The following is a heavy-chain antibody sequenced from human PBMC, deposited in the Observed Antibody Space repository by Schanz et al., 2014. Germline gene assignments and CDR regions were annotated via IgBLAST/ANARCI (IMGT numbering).Heavy chain of an antibody. CDR2: IRGSGGGT. V-gene: IGHV3-23*01. J-gene: IGHJ4*02. CDR1: GFTFSSYA. D-gene: IGHD1-26*01. Sequence: DVQLLESGGGLVQPGGSLRLSCAASGFTFSSYAMSWVRQPPGKGLEWVSSIRGSGGGTDYADSVKGRFTISRDNAKNSLYLQMNSLRAEDTAVYYCASMSDSGSFDSWGQGTLVTVSS. CDR3: ASMSDSGSFDS.